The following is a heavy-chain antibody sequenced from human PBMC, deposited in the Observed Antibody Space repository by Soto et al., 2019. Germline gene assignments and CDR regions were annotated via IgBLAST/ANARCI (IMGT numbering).Heavy chain of an antibody. CDR3: ARMGVGATTSDY. V-gene: IGHV4-30-4*01. Sequence: QVQLQESGPGLVKPSQTLSLTCTVSGGSISSGDYYWSWIRQPPGKGLEWIGYIYYSGSTYYNPSLKSRFTILEVXSKNQFSLKLSSVTAADTAVYYCARMGVGATTSDYWGQGTLVTVSS. J-gene: IGHJ4*02. CDR2: IYYSGST. CDR1: GGSISSGDYY. D-gene: IGHD1-26*01.